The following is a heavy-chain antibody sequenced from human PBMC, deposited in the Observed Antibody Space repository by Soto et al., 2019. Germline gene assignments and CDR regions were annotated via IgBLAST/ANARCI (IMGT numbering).Heavy chain of an antibody. CDR2: ISAYNGNT. D-gene: IGHD3-16*01. Sequence: ASVKVSCKASGYTFTSYGISRVRQAPGQGLEWMGWISAYNGNTNYAQKLQGRVTMTTDTSTSTAYMELRSLRSDDTAVYYCARDIPVVLYGHYYYYGMVFWGPGTTVTV. CDR3: ARDIPVVLYGHYYYYGMVF. J-gene: IGHJ6*02. CDR1: GYTFTSYG. V-gene: IGHV1-18*01.